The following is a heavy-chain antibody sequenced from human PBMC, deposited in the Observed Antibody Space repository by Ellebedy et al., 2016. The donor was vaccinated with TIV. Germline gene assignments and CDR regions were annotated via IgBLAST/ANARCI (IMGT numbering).Heavy chain of an antibody. CDR1: GFTVGNNF. CDR3: ARAGGRHSTGSGFY. V-gene: IGHV3-53*01. D-gene: IGHD2-2*01. Sequence: PGGSLRLSCAASGFTVGNNFMSWVRQAPGKGLEWVSLIYSGGSTDYADSVKGRFTISRDNAKNSLYLQMSNLGARDTAVFYCARAGGRHSTGSGFYWGQGTRVTVST. J-gene: IGHJ4*02. CDR2: IYSGGST.